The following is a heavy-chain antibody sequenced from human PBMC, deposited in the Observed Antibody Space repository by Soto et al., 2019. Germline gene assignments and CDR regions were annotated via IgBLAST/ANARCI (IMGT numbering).Heavy chain of an antibody. Sequence: EVQLVESGGGLIQPGGSLRLSCAASGFAVSSKYMTWVRQAPGKGLEWVSVIYGGGTTYYADSVKGRFTISRDTSKNTLYRQMNSRRAEDTAGYYWGQTTGWPGVDFWGQGTLVTVSS. D-gene: IGHD6-19*01. V-gene: IGHV3-53*01. CDR3: GQTTGWPGVDF. CDR1: GFAVSSKY. CDR2: IYGGGTT. J-gene: IGHJ4*02.